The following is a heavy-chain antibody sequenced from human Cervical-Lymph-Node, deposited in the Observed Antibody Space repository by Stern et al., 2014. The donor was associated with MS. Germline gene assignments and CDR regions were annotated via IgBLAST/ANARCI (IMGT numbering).Heavy chain of an antibody. V-gene: IGHV3-33*01. Sequence: QMQLVESGGGVVQPGRSLRLSCAASGFTFSSYGMYWVRQAPGKGLEWVAVIWYDGSHKFCADSVKGRFTISRDNSKNTLYLQMNSLRAEDTAVYYCARDGYCSGGSCYSYFDSWGQGTLVTVSS. CDR3: ARDGYCSGGSCYSYFDS. CDR2: IWYDGSHK. CDR1: GFTFSSYG. J-gene: IGHJ4*02. D-gene: IGHD2-15*01.